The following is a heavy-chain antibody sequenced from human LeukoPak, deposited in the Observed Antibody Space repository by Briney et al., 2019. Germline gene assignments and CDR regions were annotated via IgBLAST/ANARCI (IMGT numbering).Heavy chain of an antibody. Sequence: ASVRVSSKASGYTFTDYYIHWVREAPGQGLEWMGWINANSGGTVYTQKFQGRVTMTRDTSISTAYMELSRLRSDDTAVYYCARDVNGVVVVAATVDHWGQGTLVTVSS. J-gene: IGHJ4*02. CDR2: INANSGGT. D-gene: IGHD2-15*01. CDR3: ARDVNGVVVVAATVDH. CDR1: GYTFTDYY. V-gene: IGHV1-2*02.